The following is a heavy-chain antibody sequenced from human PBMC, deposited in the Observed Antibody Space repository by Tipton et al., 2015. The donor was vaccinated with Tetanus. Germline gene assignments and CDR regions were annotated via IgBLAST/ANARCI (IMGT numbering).Heavy chain of an antibody. Sequence: LRLFCAVYGGSFSGHYWSWIRQPPGKGLEWIGEINLSGRTNYNSSLKSRVTISVDTSKNQFSLNLSSMTAADTAVYFCARRGHDTSGYHEYYFDFWGLGTLVTVSS. CDR3: ARRGHDTSGYHEYYFDF. J-gene: IGHJ4*02. D-gene: IGHD3-22*01. CDR2: INLSGRT. V-gene: IGHV4-34*01. CDR1: GGSFSGHY.